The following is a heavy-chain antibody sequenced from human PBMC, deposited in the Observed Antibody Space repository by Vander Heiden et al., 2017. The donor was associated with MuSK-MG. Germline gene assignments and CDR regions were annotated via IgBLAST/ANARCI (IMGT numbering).Heavy chain of an antibody. V-gene: IGHV3-30-3*01. D-gene: IGHD1-1*01. CDR3: ARDVESKGDY. J-gene: IGHJ4*02. Sequence: AVISYDGSMKYYADSVKGRFTISRDNSKNTLYLKMNSLRAEDTAVYYCARDVESKGDYWGQGTLVTVSS. CDR2: ISYDGSMK.